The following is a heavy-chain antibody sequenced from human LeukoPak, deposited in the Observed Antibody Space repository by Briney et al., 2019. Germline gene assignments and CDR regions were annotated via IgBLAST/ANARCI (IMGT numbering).Heavy chain of an antibody. CDR3: AKDSGSYWNYFDY. CDR2: ISYDGSNK. Sequence: GGSLRLSCAASGFTFSSYGMHWVRQAPGKGLEWVAVISYDGSNKYYADSVKGRFTISRDTSKNTLYLQMNSLRAEDTPVYYCAKDSGSYWNYFDYWGQGTLVTVSS. CDR1: GFTFSSYG. D-gene: IGHD1-26*01. J-gene: IGHJ4*02. V-gene: IGHV3-30*18.